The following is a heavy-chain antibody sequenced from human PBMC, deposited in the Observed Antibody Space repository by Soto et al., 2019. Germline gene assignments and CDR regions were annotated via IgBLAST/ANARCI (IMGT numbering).Heavy chain of an antibody. Sequence: QMQLVQSGPEVKKPGTSVKVSCKASGFTFTSSAMQWVRQARGQRLEWIGWIVVGSGNTNYAQKFQERVTITRDLSTSPAYMELSSLRSEDTAVYYCAASLHLGELSLYGPDYWGQGTLVTVSS. CDR3: AASLHLGELSLYGPDY. CDR1: GFTFTSSA. J-gene: IGHJ4*02. V-gene: IGHV1-58*02. CDR2: IVVGSGNT. D-gene: IGHD3-16*02.